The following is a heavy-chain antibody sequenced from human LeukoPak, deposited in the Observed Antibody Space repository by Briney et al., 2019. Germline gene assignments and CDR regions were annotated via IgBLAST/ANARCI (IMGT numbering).Heavy chain of an antibody. CDR3: IEDYFDY. CDR2: IYYSGST. J-gene: IGHJ4*02. CDR1: GGSISSYY. Sequence: VSGPTLVKPSETLSLTCTVSGGSISSYYWSWIRQPPGKGLEWIGYIYYSGSTNYNPPLKSRVTISVETSKNQFSLKLSSVYYCARVTGYMIEDYFDYWGQGTLVTVSS. V-gene: IGHV4-59*01. D-gene: IGHD3-22*01.